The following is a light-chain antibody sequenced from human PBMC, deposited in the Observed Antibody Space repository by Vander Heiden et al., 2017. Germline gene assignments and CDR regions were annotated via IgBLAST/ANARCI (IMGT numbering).Light chain of an antibody. J-gene: IGKJ2*01. CDR3: MQDAHWPHT. Sequence: DVVLTQSPLPLPVTLGQPAPISCRSSHSLVYSDGNTYLNWFQRRPGHSPRRLICKVSDRDSGVPDRFSGSGSGTDFTLKISRVEAEDIGVYYCMQDAHWPHTFGQGTKLEIK. CDR1: HSLVYSDGNTY. CDR2: KVS. V-gene: IGKV2-30*01.